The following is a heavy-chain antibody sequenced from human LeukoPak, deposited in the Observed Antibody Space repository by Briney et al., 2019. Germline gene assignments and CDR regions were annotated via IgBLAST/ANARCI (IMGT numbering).Heavy chain of an antibody. D-gene: IGHD3-10*01. Sequence: GRSLRLSCAASGFTFSSYGMHWVRQAPGKGLEWVAVIWYDGSNKYYADSVKGRFTISRDNSKNTLYLQMNSLRAEDTAVYYCAREDGSGGFFDYWGQGTLVTVSS. V-gene: IGHV3-33*01. J-gene: IGHJ4*02. CDR3: AREDGSGGFFDY. CDR2: IWYDGSNK. CDR1: GFTFSSYG.